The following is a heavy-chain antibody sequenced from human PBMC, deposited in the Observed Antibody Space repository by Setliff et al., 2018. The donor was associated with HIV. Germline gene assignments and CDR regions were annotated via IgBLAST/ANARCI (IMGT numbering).Heavy chain of an antibody. D-gene: IGHD3-9*01. CDR2: ILDKANNYAT. J-gene: IGHJ5*02. CDR3: ASFSGYIDWSTHNWFDP. V-gene: IGHV3-73*01. Sequence: GGSLRLSCAASGFTFSGSAMHWVRQASGKGLEWVGRILDKANNYATAYAASLEGRFTISRDDSKNTAYLQINSLKAEDSAVYYCASFSGYIDWSTHNWFDPWGQGTLVTVSS. CDR1: GFTFSGSA.